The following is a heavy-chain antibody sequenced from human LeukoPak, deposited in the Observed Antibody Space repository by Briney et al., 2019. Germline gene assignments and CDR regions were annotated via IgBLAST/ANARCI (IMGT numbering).Heavy chain of an antibody. J-gene: IGHJ4*02. CDR3: AKSLAAAGNY. CDR2: LSGSGRGGST. D-gene: IGHD6-13*01. V-gene: IGHV3-23*01. CDR1: GFTFSSYA. Sequence: GGSLKLSCAASGFTFSSYAMNWVRQAPGKGLEWVSGLSGSGRGGSTYYAASVKGRFTISRENSKNTLYLQMNSLRAEDTAVYYCAKSLAAAGNYWGQGTLVTVSS.